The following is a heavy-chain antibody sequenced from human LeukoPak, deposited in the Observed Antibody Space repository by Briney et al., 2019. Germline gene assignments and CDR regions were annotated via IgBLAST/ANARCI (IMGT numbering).Heavy chain of an antibody. CDR2: IYYSGSA. J-gene: IGHJ4*02. D-gene: IGHD6-19*01. CDR1: GGSISSGGYY. V-gene: IGHV4-31*03. Sequence: KSSETLSLTCTVSGGSISSGGYYWSWIRQHPGKGLEWIGYIYYSGSAYYNPSLKSRVTISVDTSKNQFSLKLSSVTAADTAVYYCARQKDSRGWYYFDYWGQGTLVTVSS. CDR3: ARQKDSRGWYYFDY.